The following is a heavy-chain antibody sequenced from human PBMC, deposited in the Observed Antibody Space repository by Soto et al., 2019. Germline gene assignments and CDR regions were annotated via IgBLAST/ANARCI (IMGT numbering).Heavy chain of an antibody. CDR1: GFTFSSYS. Sequence: GGSLRLSCAASGFTFSSYSMNWVRQAPGKGLEWVSSISSSSSYIYYADSVKGRFTISRDNAKNSLYLQMNSLRAEDTAVYYCAGLPPGLTYYYYYMDVWGKGTTVTVSS. CDR3: AGLPPGLTYYYYYMDV. V-gene: IGHV3-21*01. CDR2: ISSSSSYI. J-gene: IGHJ6*03. D-gene: IGHD5-12*01.